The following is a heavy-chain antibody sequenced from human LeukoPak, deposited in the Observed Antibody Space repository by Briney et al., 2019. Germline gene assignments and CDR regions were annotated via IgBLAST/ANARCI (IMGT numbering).Heavy chain of an antibody. V-gene: IGHV1-2*02. D-gene: IGHD3-10*01. J-gene: IGHJ4*02. CDR2: INPNSGGT. CDR3: ARDSGEVPDY. Sequence: ASVKVSCKASGYTFTGYYMHWVRQVPGRGLEWMGWINPNSGGTKYAQNFQGRVTMTRDTSISTAYMELDRLRFDDTAVYYCARDSGEVPDYWGQGTLVTVSS. CDR1: GYTFTGYY.